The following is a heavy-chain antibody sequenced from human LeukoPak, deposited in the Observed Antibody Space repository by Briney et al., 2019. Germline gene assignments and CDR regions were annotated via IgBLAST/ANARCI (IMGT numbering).Heavy chain of an antibody. D-gene: IGHD6-13*01. Sequence: KPSETLSLTCTVSGGSISSSSYYWGWIRQPPGKGLEWIGSIYYSGSTYYNPSLKSRVTISVDTSKNQFSLKLSSVTAADTAVYYCASTPSYSSSWYGYSPRKYYFDYWGQGALVTVSS. CDR1: GGSISSSSYY. V-gene: IGHV4-39*01. CDR2: IYYSGST. CDR3: ASTPSYSSSWYGYSPRKYYFDY. J-gene: IGHJ4*02.